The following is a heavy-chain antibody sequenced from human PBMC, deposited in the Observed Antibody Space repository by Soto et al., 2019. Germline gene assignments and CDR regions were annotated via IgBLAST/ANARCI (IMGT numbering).Heavy chain of an antibody. CDR2: INHSGST. V-gene: IGHV4-34*01. CDR3: ARGTNLRCFD. CDR1: GGSFGAYY. Sequence: SETLSLTCAAYGGSFGAYYWTWIRQPPGKGLEWIGEINHSGSTNYNPSLESRVTISVDTSKNQFSLKLSSVTAADTAVYYCARGTNLRCFDWGQGTLVTVS. D-gene: IGHD3-9*01. J-gene: IGHJ4*02.